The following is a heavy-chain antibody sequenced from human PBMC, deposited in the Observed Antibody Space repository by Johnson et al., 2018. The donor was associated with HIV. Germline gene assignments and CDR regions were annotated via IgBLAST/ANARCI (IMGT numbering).Heavy chain of an antibody. D-gene: IGHD3/OR15-3a*01. CDR1: GFTFSDYG. V-gene: IGHV3-30*02. CDR2: LRFDGNEK. J-gene: IGHJ3*02. Sequence: QVQLVESGGGVVQPGGSLRLSCAASGFTFSDYGMHWVRQAPGKGLEWVAFLRFDGNEKYVADSVKGRFPISRDNSRDSLSLQMNSLRPEDTAVYYCAKVILFYPAFDMWGQGTMVTVSS. CDR3: AKVILFYPAFDM.